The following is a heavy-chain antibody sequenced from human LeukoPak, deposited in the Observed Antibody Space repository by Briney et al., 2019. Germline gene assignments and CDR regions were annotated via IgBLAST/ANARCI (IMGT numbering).Heavy chain of an antibody. CDR1: GYTFTSYY. Sequence: GASVKVSCKASGYTFTSYYMHWVRQAPGQGLEWMGRINPNSGGTNYAQKFQGRVTMTRDTSISTAYMELSRLRTDDTAVYYCARHHLRAYYFDYWGQGTLVTVSS. D-gene: IGHD1-14*01. CDR3: ARHHLRAYYFDY. V-gene: IGHV1-2*06. J-gene: IGHJ4*02. CDR2: INPNSGGT.